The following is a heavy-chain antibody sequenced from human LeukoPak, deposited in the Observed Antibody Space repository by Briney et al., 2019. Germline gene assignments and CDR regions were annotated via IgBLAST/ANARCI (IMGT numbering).Heavy chain of an antibody. J-gene: IGHJ6*04. D-gene: IGHD3-10*01. V-gene: IGHV1-18*04. CDR1: GYTFTSYG. Sequence: GASVKVSCKASGYTFTSYGISWVRQAPGQGLEWMGWISAYNGNTNYAQKLQGRVTMTTDTSTSTAYMELRSLRSDDTAVYYCARSLPVRGLESSHYYGMDVWGKGTTVTVSS. CDR3: ARSLPVRGLESSHYYGMDV. CDR2: ISAYNGNT.